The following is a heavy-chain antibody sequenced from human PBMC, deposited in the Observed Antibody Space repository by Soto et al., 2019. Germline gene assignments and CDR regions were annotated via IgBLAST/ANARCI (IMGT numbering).Heavy chain of an antibody. V-gene: IGHV3-9*01. Sequence: GGSLRLSCTASGFNFNYYCMHWVRPGPGKGLERVSSISWNSVSIGYADSVKGRFTISRENAKNSLYLQMNSLRAEGTALYYCAXDMENGYNPYYYYGMDVWGQGTTVTVSS. CDR3: AXDMENGYNPYYYYGMDV. CDR2: ISWNSVSI. J-gene: IGHJ6*02. CDR1: GFNFNYYC. D-gene: IGHD3-10*01.